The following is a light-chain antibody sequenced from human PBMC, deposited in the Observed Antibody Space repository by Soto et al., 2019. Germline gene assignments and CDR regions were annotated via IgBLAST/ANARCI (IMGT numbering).Light chain of an antibody. CDR1: QGIRNE. V-gene: IGKV1-6*01. CDR3: LQDHSYPWT. Sequence: AIQMTQSPSSLSASVGDRVTITCRASQGIRNELGWYQQKPGKAPQLLISGASDLESGVPSRFSGSASGTDFPLTISSLQPEDFATYYCLQDHSYPWTFGQGTKVEIK. J-gene: IGKJ1*01. CDR2: GAS.